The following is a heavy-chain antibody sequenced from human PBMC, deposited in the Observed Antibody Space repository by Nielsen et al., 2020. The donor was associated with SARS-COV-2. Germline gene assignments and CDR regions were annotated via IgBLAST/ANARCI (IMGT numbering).Heavy chain of an antibody. D-gene: IGHD3-9*01. Sequence: GGSLRLSCAASGFTFSSYSMNWVRQAPGKGLEWVANIKQDGSEKYYVDSVKGRFTISRDNAKNSLYLQMNSLRAEDTAVYYCARVQNDILTGYPDPYFDYWGQGTLVTVSS. J-gene: IGHJ4*02. V-gene: IGHV3-7*01. CDR3: ARVQNDILTGYPDPYFDY. CDR2: IKQDGSEK. CDR1: GFTFSSYS.